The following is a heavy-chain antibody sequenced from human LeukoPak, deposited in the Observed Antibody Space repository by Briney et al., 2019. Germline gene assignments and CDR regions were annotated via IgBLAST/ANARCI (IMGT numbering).Heavy chain of an antibody. V-gene: IGHV3-23*01. CDR2: ILGSGGST. J-gene: IGHJ4*02. D-gene: IGHD3-16*01. Sequence: GGSLRLSCAASRFTFTNYAMHWVRQAPGKGLEWVSGILGSGGSTYYADSVKGRFTISRANTKTTVYLQMNSLSVEATAMFFCAGGIALYHFDYWGLGSLMT. CDR3: AGGIALYHFDY. CDR1: RFTFTNYA.